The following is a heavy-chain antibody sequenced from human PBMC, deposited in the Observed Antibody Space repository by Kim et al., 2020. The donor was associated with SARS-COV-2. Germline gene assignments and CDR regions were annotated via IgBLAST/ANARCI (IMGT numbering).Heavy chain of an antibody. CDR2: ISGSGGST. CDR1: GFTFSSYA. J-gene: IGHJ4*02. V-gene: IGHV3-23*01. Sequence: GGSLRLSCAASGFTFSSYAMSWVRQAPGKGLEWVSAISGSGGSTYYADSVKGRFTISRDNSKNTLYLQMNSLRAEDTAVYYCANLFRGSGWASFDYWGQGALVTVSS. D-gene: IGHD6-19*01. CDR3: ANLFRGSGWASFDY.